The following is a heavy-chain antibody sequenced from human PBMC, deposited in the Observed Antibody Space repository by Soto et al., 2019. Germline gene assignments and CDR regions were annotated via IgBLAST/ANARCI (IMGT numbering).Heavy chain of an antibody. D-gene: IGHD4-17*01. J-gene: IGHJ5*02. CDR1: GFTFSSYS. V-gene: IGHV3-21*01. Sequence: GGSLRLSCAASGFTFSSYSMNWVRQAPGKGLEWVSSISSSSSYIYYADSVKGRFTISRDNAKNSLYLQMDSLRAEDTAVYYCASVYGDYVFWFDPWGQGTLVTVSS. CDR3: ASVYGDYVFWFDP. CDR2: ISSSSSYI.